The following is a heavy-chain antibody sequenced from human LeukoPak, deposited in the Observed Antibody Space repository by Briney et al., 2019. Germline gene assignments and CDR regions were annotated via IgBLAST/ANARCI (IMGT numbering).Heavy chain of an antibody. Sequence: GGSLRLSCAASGFTFSSYAMHWVGQAPGKGLAGVAVISYDGSNKYYADSVKGRFTISRDNSKNTLYLQMNSLRAEDTAVYYCARDLAPGIAVAGRFDYWGQGALVTVSS. D-gene: IGHD6-19*01. CDR1: GFTFSSYA. CDR3: ARDLAPGIAVAGRFDY. V-gene: IGHV3-30*04. J-gene: IGHJ4*02. CDR2: ISYDGSNK.